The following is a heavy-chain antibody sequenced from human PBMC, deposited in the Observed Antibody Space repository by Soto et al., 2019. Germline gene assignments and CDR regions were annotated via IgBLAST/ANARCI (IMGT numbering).Heavy chain of an antibody. D-gene: IGHD3-10*01. CDR3: ARHFVAVVIKGWGY. Sequence: PSETLSLTCTVSGGSVRSSTYYWGWIRQSPGKGLEWIGSIYYNGNAYYNPSLKSRVSMSVDTSKNQFSLKLVSVTAADTAVYYCARHFVAVVIKGWGYWGQGTLVTVSS. J-gene: IGHJ4*02. CDR1: GGSVRSSTYY. V-gene: IGHV4-39*01. CDR2: IYYNGNA.